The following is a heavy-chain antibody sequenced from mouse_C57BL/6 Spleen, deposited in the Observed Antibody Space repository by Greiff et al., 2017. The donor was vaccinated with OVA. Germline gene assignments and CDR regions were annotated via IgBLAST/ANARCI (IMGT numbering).Heavy chain of an antibody. D-gene: IGHD1-1*01. CDR3: ARHGAHDYGGNYGFDY. V-gene: IGHV1-62-2*01. J-gene: IGHJ2*01. Sequence: VQLQQSGAELVKPGASVKLSCKASGYTFTEYTIHWVKQRPGQGLEWIGWFYPGSGSIKYNEKFKDKATLTADKSSSTVYMGLSRLTSEDSAVYFCARHGAHDYGGNYGFDYWGQGTTLTFSS. CDR2: FYPGSGSI. CDR1: GYTFTEYT.